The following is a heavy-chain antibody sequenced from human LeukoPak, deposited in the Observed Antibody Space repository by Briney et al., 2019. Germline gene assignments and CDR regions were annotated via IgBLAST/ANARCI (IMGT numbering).Heavy chain of an antibody. Sequence: GSLRLSCAASGFTFSSYWMSWIRQPPGKGLEWIGYIYYSGSTNYNPSLKSRVTISVDTSKNQFSLKLSSVTAADTAVYYCARGLWDYYGSGSYFGNWFDPWGQGTLVTVSS. CDR3: ARGLWDYYGSGSYFGNWFDP. D-gene: IGHD3-10*01. CDR2: IYYSGST. CDR1: GFTFSSYW. J-gene: IGHJ5*02. V-gene: IGHV4-59*01.